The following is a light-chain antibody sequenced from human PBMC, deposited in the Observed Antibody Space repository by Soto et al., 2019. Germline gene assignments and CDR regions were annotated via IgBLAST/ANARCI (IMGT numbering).Light chain of an antibody. CDR2: DAS. CDR3: QQYGSSGT. CDR1: QSVGND. V-gene: IGKV3D-15*01. Sequence: EIVMTQSPATLSVSPGDRATLSCRASQSVGNDLAWYQQKPGQAPRLLIYDASTRATGIPARFSGSGSGTDFTLTISRLEPEDFAVYYCQQYGSSGTFGQGTKADIK. J-gene: IGKJ1*01.